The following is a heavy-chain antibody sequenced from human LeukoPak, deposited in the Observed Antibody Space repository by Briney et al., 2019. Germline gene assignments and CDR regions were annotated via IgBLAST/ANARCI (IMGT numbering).Heavy chain of an antibody. D-gene: IGHD2-15*01. CDR2: INPNSGGT. Sequence: ASVKVSCKASGYTFTGYYMHWVRQAPGQGLEWMGRINPNSGGTNYAQKFQGRVTMTRDTSISTAYMELSRLRSDDTAVYYCARGPLGAYCSGGSCAGDHWGQGTLVTVSS. J-gene: IGHJ4*02. CDR3: ARGPLGAYCSGGSCAGDH. CDR1: GYTFTGYY. V-gene: IGHV1-2*06.